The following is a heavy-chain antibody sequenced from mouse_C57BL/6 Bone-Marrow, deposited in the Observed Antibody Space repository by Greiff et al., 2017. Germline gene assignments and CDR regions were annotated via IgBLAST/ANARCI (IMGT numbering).Heavy chain of an antibody. CDR2: FHPYNDDT. V-gene: IGHV1-47*01. D-gene: IGHD1-1*01. Sequence: QVQLKQSGAELVKPGASVKMSCKASGYTFTTYPIEWMKQNHGKSLEWIGNFHPYNDDTKYNEKFKGKATLTVEKSSNTVYLELSRLTSDDSAVYVCARSRTFFYYFDYWGQGTTLTVSS. J-gene: IGHJ2*01. CDR1: GYTFTTYP. CDR3: ARSRTFFYYFDY.